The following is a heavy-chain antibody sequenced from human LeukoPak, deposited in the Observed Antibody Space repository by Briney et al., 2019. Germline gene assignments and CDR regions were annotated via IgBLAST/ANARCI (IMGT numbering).Heavy chain of an antibody. CDR3: AGSGDYVWGSYFDP. J-gene: IGHJ5*02. V-gene: IGHV4-59*01. CDR2: IYYSGST. CDR1: GGSISSYY. Sequence: SETLSLTCTVSGGSISSYYWSWIRQPPGKGLEWIGYIYYSGSTNYNPSLKSRVTISVDTSKNQFSLKLSSVTAADTAVYYCAGSGDYVWGSYFDPWGQGTLVTVSS. D-gene: IGHD3-16*01.